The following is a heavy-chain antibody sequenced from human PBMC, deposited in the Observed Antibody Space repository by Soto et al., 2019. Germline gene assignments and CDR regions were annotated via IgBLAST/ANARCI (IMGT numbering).Heavy chain of an antibody. D-gene: IGHD4-4*01. CDR1: GGSISSGDYY. CDR3: ASMTTVRSAFDY. J-gene: IGHJ4*02. CDR2: IYYSGST. V-gene: IGHV4-30-4*01. Sequence: KTSETLSLTCTVSGGSISSGDYYWSWIRQPPGKGLEWIGYIYYSGSTYYNPSLKSRVTISVDTSKNQFSLKLSSVTAADTAVYYCASMTTVRSAFDYWGQGTLVTVSS.